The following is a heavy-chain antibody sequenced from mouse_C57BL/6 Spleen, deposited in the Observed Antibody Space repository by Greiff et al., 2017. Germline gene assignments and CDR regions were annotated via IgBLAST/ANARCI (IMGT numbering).Heavy chain of an antibody. V-gene: IGHV14-4*01. CDR3: TYRGAAPATDAMDY. J-gene: IGHJ4*01. CDR1: GFNINDDY. CDR2: IDPENGDT. Sequence: VQLQQSGAELVRPGASVKLSCTSSGFNINDDYMHWVKQRPAQGLEWIGWIDPENGDTEYAAKFQGKASITANTTSNTAYLQLSSLTSEDTAVYDCTYRGAAPATDAMDYWGQGTSVTVSS. D-gene: IGHD3-1*01.